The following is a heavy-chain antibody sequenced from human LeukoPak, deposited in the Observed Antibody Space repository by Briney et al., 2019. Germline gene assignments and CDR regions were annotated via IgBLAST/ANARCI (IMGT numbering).Heavy chain of an antibody. CDR2: IYSGGST. CDR3: ARDLEWTTVTSA. D-gene: IGHD4-17*01. V-gene: IGHV3-53*01. CDR1: GFIVSSNY. Sequence: PGGSLRLSCAASGFIVSSNYMSWVRQAPGKGLEWVSVIYSGGSTFYADSVKGRFNISRDNSKNTLYLQMNSLRAEDTAVYYCARDLEWTTVTSAWGQGTLVTVSS. J-gene: IGHJ5*02.